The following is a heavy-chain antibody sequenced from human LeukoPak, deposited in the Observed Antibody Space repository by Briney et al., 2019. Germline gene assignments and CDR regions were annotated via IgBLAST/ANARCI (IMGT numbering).Heavy chain of an antibody. J-gene: IGHJ4*02. CDR2: MYYSGST. CDR1: GGSVSSGSYY. Sequence: SSETLSLTCTVSGGSVSSGSYYWSWIRQPPGKGLEWIGYMYYSGSTNYNPSLKSRVTISVDTSKNQFSLKLSSVTAADTAVYYCARGRRDGYNYFDYWGQGTLVTVSS. V-gene: IGHV4-61*01. D-gene: IGHD5-24*01. CDR3: ARGRRDGYNYFDY.